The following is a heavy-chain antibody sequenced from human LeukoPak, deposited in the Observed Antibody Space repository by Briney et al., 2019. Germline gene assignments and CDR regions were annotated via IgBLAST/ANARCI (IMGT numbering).Heavy chain of an antibody. CDR3: AKGVDTAMADYYYYGMDV. V-gene: IGHV3-9*01. CDR2: ISWNSGSI. CDR1: GFTFDDYA. J-gene: IGHJ6*02. D-gene: IGHD5-18*01. Sequence: GGSLRLSCAASGFTFDDYAMHWVRQAPGKGLEWVSGISWNSGSIGYADSVKGRFTISRDNAKNSLYLQMNSLRAEDTALYYCAKGVDTAMADYYYYGMDVWGQGTTVTVSS.